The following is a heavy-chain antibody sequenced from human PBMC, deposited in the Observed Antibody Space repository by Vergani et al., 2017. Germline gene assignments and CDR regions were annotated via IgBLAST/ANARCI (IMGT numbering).Heavy chain of an antibody. J-gene: IGHJ6*03. CDR2: IYWNDNQ. CDR3: VYSETECGATGFFYPFYYYYYMDV. Sequence: QITLKESGPTLVKPTQTLTLTCTFSGFSLNTRGVSVAWIRQPPGKALDWLALIYWNDNQHYSPSLNNRVTITKDTSKNQVVLTMTNMDYVDTGTYYCVYSETECGATGFFYPFYYYYYMDVWGKGTTVTVSS. D-gene: IGHD1-26*01. V-gene: IGHV2-5*04. CDR1: GFSLNTRGVS.